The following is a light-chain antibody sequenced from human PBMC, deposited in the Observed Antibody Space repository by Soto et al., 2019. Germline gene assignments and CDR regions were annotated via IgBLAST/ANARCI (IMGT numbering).Light chain of an antibody. J-gene: IGKJ1*01. CDR1: QSLVHSDGNTY. V-gene: IGKV2-30*02. CDR3: MQGTQWPRT. CDR2: RVS. Sequence: DVVLTQSPVSLPVTLGQPASISCMSSQSLVHSDGNTYLNWFQQRPGHSPRRLVYRVSNRDSGVPDNFSGSGSGTYFPLKISSVEAEDIGVYYCMQGTQWPRTFGQGTKVEIK.